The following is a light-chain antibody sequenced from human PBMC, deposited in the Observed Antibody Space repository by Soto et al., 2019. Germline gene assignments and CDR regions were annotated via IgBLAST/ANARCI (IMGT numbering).Light chain of an antibody. CDR3: QQISYYPRT. Sequence: IQMTQSPSSLSATVGDRVTITCRASRDVSSYLVWYQQKPGKAPELLIYAASTLQSGVPLRFSGSGSGTEFTLTISSLQPEDFATYYCQQISYYPRTFGQGTKLEI. V-gene: IGKV1-9*01. CDR1: RDVSSY. CDR2: AAS. J-gene: IGKJ2*01.